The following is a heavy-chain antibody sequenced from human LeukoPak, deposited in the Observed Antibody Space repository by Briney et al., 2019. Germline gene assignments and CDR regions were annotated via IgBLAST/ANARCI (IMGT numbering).Heavy chain of an antibody. Sequence: SEPLSLTCSVSGGSISSYYWSWIREPAGKGLEWIGRIYTSGSTNYNPSLKSRVTMSVDTSKNQFSLKLSSVTAADTAVYYCARGTFPPYYYDSSGPHYFDYWGQGTLVTVSS. CDR1: GGSISSYY. D-gene: IGHD3-22*01. V-gene: IGHV4-4*07. CDR3: ARGTFPPYYYDSSGPHYFDY. CDR2: IYTSGST. J-gene: IGHJ4*02.